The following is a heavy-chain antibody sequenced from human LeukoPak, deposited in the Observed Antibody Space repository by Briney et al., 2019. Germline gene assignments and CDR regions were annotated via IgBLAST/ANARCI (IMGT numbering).Heavy chain of an antibody. CDR1: GFTFSSYG. Sequence: GGTLRLSCAASGFTFSSYGMSWVRQAPGKGLEWVSAISGSGGSTYYADSVKGRFTISRDNSKNTLYLQMNSLRAEDTAVYYCAKASAMIVVVSKHFDYRGQGTLVTVSS. V-gene: IGHV3-23*01. CDR3: AKASAMIVVVSKHFDY. D-gene: IGHD3-22*01. CDR2: ISGSGGST. J-gene: IGHJ4*02.